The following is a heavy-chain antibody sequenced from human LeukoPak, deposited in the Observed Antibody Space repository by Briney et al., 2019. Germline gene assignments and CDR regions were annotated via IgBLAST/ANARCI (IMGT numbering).Heavy chain of an antibody. Sequence: PGGSLRLSCAAFGFTFSSYAMSWVRQAPGKGLEWVSGISDNGDSTYYADSVKGRFTISRDNSKNTLYLQMNSLGAEDTAVYYCAHRDHIIGWYKFYFDYWGQGTLVTVSS. CDR1: GFTFSSYA. CDR2: ISDNGDST. J-gene: IGHJ4*02. D-gene: IGHD6-19*01. V-gene: IGHV3-23*01. CDR3: AHRDHIIGWYKFYFDY.